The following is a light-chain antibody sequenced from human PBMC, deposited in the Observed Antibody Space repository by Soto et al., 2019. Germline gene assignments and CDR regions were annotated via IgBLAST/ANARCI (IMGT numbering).Light chain of an antibody. Sequence: EIVMTQSPSTLSVSPGERATLSCRASQSVSSSYLAWYQQKPGQAPRLLIYGVFRRANGIPDRFSGSGFGTDFTLTITRLEPEDFAVYYCQHYGHPQWTFGQGTKVDIK. CDR3: QHYGHPQWT. V-gene: IGKV3-20*01. CDR1: QSVSSSY. CDR2: GVF. J-gene: IGKJ1*01.